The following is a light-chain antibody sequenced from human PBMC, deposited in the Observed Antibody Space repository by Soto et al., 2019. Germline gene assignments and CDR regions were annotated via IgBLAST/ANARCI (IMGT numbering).Light chain of an antibody. V-gene: IGLV4-69*01. CDR3: QTWGTGIVV. CDR2: LNSDGSH. J-gene: IGLJ2*01. Sequence: QLVLTQSPSASASLGASVKLTCTLSSGHSSYAIAWHQQQPEKGPRYLMKLNSDGSHSKGDGIPDRFSGSSSGAERYLTVSGLQSEDEVDYYGQTWGTGIVVFGGGTKLTVL. CDR1: SGHSSYA.